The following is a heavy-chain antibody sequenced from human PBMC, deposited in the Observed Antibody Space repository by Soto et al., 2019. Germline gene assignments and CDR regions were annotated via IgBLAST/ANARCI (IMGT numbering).Heavy chain of an antibody. CDR3: GKDEGYSRGWSYYDY. Sequence: ASVKVSCKASGYPFTSHAIHWVRQAPGQRLEWMGWINPGTGTTVYSQKFQGRLTFTRDTSASTVYMELSSLESEDTAVYYCGKDEGYSRGWSYYDYWGQGTLVTVS. CDR1: GYPFTSHA. J-gene: IGHJ4*02. V-gene: IGHV1-3*01. CDR2: INPGTGTT. D-gene: IGHD6-19*01.